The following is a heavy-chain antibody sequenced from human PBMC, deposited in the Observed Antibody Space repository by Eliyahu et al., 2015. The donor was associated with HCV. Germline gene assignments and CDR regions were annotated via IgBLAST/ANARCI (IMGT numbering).Heavy chain of an antibody. CDR2: ISYDGSNK. Sequence: QVQLVESGGGVVQPGRSLRLSCAASGFTFSSYGMPWVRLXPGKGLEWVGVISYDGSNKYYADSVKGRFTISRDNSKNTLYLQMNSLRAEDTAVYYCAKATQPPRKGVTIFGVVIPDAFDIWGQGTMVTVSS. J-gene: IGHJ3*02. V-gene: IGHV3-30*18. CDR1: GFTFSSYG. CDR3: AKATQPPRKGVTIFGVVIPDAFDI. D-gene: IGHD3-3*01.